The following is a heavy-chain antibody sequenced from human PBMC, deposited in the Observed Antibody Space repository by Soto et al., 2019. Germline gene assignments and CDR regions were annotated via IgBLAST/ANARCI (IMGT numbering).Heavy chain of an antibody. CDR2: ISGGGIDT. J-gene: IGHJ4*02. Sequence: PGGSLRLSCAASGFIFRSYAMTWVRQAPGKGLEWVSTISGGGIDTYYVDYAKGRFTISRDNSKNTLYLQMNSLRVEDTALYYCATTAPYSTSWYSTPVHWGPGTLVTVSS. V-gene: IGHV3-23*01. CDR3: ATTAPYSTSWYSTPVH. CDR1: GFIFRSYA. D-gene: IGHD6-6*01.